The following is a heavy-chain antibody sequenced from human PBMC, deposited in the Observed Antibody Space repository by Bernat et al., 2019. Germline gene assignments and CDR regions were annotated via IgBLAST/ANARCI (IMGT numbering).Heavy chain of an antibody. J-gene: IGHJ4*02. CDR2: IWYDGSNK. V-gene: IGHV3-33*01. CDR1: GFTFSSYG. D-gene: IGHD6-6*01. CDR3: ASSIAARHTELDY. Sequence: QVQLVESGGGVVQPGRSLRLSCAASGFTFSSYGMHWVRQAPGKGPERVAVIWYDGSNKYYADSVKGRITISRDNSKNTLYLQMNSLRAEDTAVYYCASSIAARHTELDYWGQGALVTVSS.